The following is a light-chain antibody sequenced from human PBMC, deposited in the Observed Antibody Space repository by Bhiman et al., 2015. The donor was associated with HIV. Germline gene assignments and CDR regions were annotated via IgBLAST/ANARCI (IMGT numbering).Light chain of an antibody. Sequence: QSALTQPASVSGSPGQSITFSCTGTSSDIGGYNYVSWYQQHPGKVPKLMIYDVTKRPSGVSNRFSGSKSGNTASLTISGLQADDEADYYCSSYIGGSTSRVFGTGTTVTVL. CDR1: SSDIGGYNY. CDR3: SSYIGGSTSRV. J-gene: IGLJ1*01. V-gene: IGLV2-14*01. CDR2: DVT.